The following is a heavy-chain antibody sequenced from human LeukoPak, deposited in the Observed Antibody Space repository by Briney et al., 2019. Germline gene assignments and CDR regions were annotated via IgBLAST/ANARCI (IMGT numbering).Heavy chain of an antibody. Sequence: GGSLRLSCAASVFTVSTNYMSWVRQAPGKGLEWVSVIYSGGSTYYADSVKGRFTISRDNPKNTLYLQMNSLRAEDTAVYYCAKDPRDHSYGWSWRYFDYWGQGTLVTVSS. CDR1: VFTVSTNY. CDR3: AKDPRDHSYGWSWRYFDY. CDR2: IYSGGST. J-gene: IGHJ4*02. D-gene: IGHD5-18*01. V-gene: IGHV3-53*01.